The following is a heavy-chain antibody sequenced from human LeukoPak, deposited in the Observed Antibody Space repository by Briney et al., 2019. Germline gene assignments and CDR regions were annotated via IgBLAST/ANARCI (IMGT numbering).Heavy chain of an antibody. V-gene: IGHV1-46*01. CDR3: ARGRDVLRFLEGFWGFDP. D-gene: IGHD3-3*01. J-gene: IGHJ5*02. CDR2: INPSGGST. Sequence: GASVKVSCKASGYTFTSYYMHWVRQAPGQGLEWMGIINPSGGSTSYAQKFQGRVTMTRDMSTSTVYMELSSLRSEDTAVYYCARGRDVLRFLEGFWGFDPWGQGTLVTVSS. CDR1: GYTFTSYY.